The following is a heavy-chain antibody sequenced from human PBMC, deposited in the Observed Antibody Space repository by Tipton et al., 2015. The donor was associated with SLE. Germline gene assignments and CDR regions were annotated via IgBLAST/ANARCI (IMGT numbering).Heavy chain of an antibody. CDR3: AGASWSYGVFDD. CDR2: IYVPGDT. D-gene: IGHD3-10*01. Sequence: SLRLSCAASGFSVTNNYMSWVRQAPGKGLEWVSVIYVPGDTYYADSVKGRFTISRDNSKNTVYLDMLSLRADDTAMYYCAGASWSYGVFDDWGQGTLVTVSP. V-gene: IGHV3-53*01. CDR1: GFSVTNNY. J-gene: IGHJ4*02.